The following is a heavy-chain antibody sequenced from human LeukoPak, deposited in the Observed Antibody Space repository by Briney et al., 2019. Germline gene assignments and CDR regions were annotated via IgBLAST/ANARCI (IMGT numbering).Heavy chain of an antibody. CDR1: GFSLRTSGMC. CDR2: IDWDDDQ. CDR3: ARTRYSSGWPEYFQD. J-gene: IGHJ1*01. D-gene: IGHD6-19*01. V-gene: IGHV2-70*11. Sequence: SGPALVQPTQALTLTCTFSGFSLRTSGMCVSWIRQPPGKALEWLARIDWDDDQYCSTSLKTRLTIFKDTSKNQVVLTMTNMDPVDTATYYCARTRYSSGWPEYFQDWGQGTLVTVSS.